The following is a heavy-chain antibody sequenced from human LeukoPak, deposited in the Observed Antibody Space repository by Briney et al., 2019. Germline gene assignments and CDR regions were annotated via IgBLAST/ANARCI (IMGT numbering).Heavy chain of an antibody. Sequence: ASVKVSCKASGYTFTSYYMHWVRQAPGQGLDWMGIINPSGGSTSYAQKFQGRVTMTRDTSTSTVYMELSSLRSEDTAVYYCARDLYYDSSGHDAFDIWGQGTMVTVSS. CDR3: ARDLYYDSSGHDAFDI. D-gene: IGHD3-22*01. J-gene: IGHJ3*02. V-gene: IGHV1-46*01. CDR2: INPSGGST. CDR1: GYTFTSYY.